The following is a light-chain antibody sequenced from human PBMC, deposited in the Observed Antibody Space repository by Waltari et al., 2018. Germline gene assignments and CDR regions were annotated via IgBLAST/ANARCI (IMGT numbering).Light chain of an antibody. V-gene: IGKV3-11*01. Sequence: VILTQSPATLSLSPGERATLSCRASQSVSSYLAWYQQKPGQAPRLLIHSASSRATGIPDRFSGSGSGTEFTLTISSLEPEDVGVYHCYQHSSGSWTFGQGTKVEIK. CDR2: SAS. CDR3: YQHSSGSWT. J-gene: IGKJ1*01. CDR1: QSVSSY.